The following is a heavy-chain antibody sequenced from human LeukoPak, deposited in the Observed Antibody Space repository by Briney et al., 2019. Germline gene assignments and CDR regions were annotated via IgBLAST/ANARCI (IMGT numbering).Heavy chain of an antibody. V-gene: IGHV1-2*06. CDR2: INPNSGGT. CDR3: AGYSSRRRWFDP. Sequence: ASVKVSCKASGYTFTGYYMHWVRQAPGQGLEWMGRINPNSGGTNYAQKLQGRVTMTRDTSISTAYMELSRLRSDDTAVYYCAGYSSRRRWFDPWGQGTLVTVSS. D-gene: IGHD6-13*01. CDR1: GYTFTGYY. J-gene: IGHJ5*02.